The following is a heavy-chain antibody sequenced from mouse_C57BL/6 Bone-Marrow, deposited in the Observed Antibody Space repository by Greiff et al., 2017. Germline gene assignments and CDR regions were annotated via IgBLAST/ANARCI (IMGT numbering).Heavy chain of an antibody. CDR1: GYAFSSSW. CDR2: IYPGDGDT. J-gene: IGHJ3*01. CDR3: ARDYVYDRFAY. Sequence: QVQLKQSGPELVKPGASVKISCTASGYAFSSSWMNWVKQRPGKGLEWIGRIYPGDGDTNYNGKFKGKATLTADKSSSTAYMQLSSLTSKDAAVDFCARDYVYDRFAYWGQGTLVTVSA. V-gene: IGHV1-82*01. D-gene: IGHD2-2*01.